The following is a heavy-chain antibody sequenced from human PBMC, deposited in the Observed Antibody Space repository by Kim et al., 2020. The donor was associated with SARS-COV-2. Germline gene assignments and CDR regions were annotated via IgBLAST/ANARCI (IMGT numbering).Heavy chain of an antibody. CDR1: GGSFSGYY. CDR3: ARGLEYSGYRWAS. CDR2: INHSGST. J-gene: IGHJ5*02. Sequence: SETLSLTCAVYGGSFSGYYWSWIRQPPGKGLEWIGEINHSGSTNYNPSLKSRVTISVDTSKNQFSLKLSSVTAADTAVYYCARGLEYSGYRWASWGQGTLVTVSS. V-gene: IGHV4-34*01. D-gene: IGHD5-12*01.